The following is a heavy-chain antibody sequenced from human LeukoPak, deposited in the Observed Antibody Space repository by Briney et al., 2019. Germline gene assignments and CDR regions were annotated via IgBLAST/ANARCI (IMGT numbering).Heavy chain of an antibody. Sequence: PGGSLRLSCAASGFTVSNNYMSWVRQAPGKGLEWVSVIYSGGSTYYADSVKGRFTISRDKDKNTVYLQMNSLRAEDTAVYYGVTHWHWGQGTPVTVSS. J-gene: IGHJ4*02. V-gene: IGHV3-53*01. CDR1: GFTVSNNY. CDR3: VTHWH. D-gene: IGHD1-1*01. CDR2: IYSGGST.